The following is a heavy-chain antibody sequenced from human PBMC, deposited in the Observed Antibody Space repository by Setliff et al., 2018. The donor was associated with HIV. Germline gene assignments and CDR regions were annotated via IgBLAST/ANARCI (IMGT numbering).Heavy chain of an antibody. CDR1: GGSISSGSYY. D-gene: IGHD6-19*01. V-gene: IGHV4-61*02. CDR3: AREFTSVAGTRPPFDP. CDR2: IYISGST. J-gene: IGHJ5*02. Sequence: PSETLSLTCSVSGGSISSGSYYWSWIRQPAGKGLEWIGRIYISGSTYYNPSLKSRVTISVDTSKNQFSLKLSSVTAEDTAVYYCAREFTSVAGTRPPFDPWGQGTLVTVSS.